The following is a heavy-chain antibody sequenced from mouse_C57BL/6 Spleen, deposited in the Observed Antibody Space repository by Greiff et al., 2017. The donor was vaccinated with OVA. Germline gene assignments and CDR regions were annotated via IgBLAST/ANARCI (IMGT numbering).Heavy chain of an antibody. CDR1: GYAFSSYW. CDR3: ARSVSSGAFDY. V-gene: IGHV1-80*01. D-gene: IGHD3-2*02. J-gene: IGHJ2*01. Sequence: VKLQESGAELVKPGASVKISCKASGYAFSSYWMNWVKQRPGKGLEWIGQIYPGDGDTNYNGKFKGKATLTADKSSSTAYMQLSSLTSEDSAVYFCARSVSSGAFDYWGQGTTLTVSS. CDR2: IYPGDGDT.